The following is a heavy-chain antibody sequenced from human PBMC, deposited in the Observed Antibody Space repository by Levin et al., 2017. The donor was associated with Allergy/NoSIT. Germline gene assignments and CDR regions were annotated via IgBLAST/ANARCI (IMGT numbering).Heavy chain of an antibody. V-gene: IGHV3-7*01. J-gene: IGHJ3*02. D-gene: IGHD1-1*01. CDR1: GFIFSSHW. CDR3: ARFYSWTFDI. Sequence: GGSLRLSCAASGFIFSSHWMTWVRQAPGKGLEWVANINQDGSAKYYVDSMKGRFTISRDNAKNSLYLQMNSLRAEDTAVYYCARFYSWTFDIWGHGTMVTVSS. CDR2: INQDGSAK.